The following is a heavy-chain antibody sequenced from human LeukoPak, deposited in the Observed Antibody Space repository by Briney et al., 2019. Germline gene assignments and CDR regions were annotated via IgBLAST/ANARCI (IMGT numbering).Heavy chain of an antibody. CDR1: GFTFSSYG. CDR3: AKELYDSSPDH. CDR2: ISYDGSNK. V-gene: IGHV3-30*18. Sequence: GGSLRLSCAASGFTFSSYGMHWVRQAPGKGLEWVAVISYDGSNKYYADSVKARFTISRDNSKNTLYLQMNSLRAEDTAVYYCAKELYDSSPDHWGQGTLVTVSS. J-gene: IGHJ4*02. D-gene: IGHD3-22*01.